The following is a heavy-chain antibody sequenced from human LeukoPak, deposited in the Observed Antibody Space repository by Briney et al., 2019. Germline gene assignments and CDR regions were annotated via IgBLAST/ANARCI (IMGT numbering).Heavy chain of an antibody. Sequence: SETLSLTCTVSGGSISSGDYYWSWIRQPPGKGLERIGYIYYSGSTYYNPSLKSRVTISVDTSKNQFSLKLSSVTAADTAVYYCARVGLGDYYDYWGQGTLVTVSS. CDR2: IYYSGST. J-gene: IGHJ4*02. V-gene: IGHV4-30-4*01. D-gene: IGHD3-10*01. CDR3: ARVGLGDYYDY. CDR1: GGSISSGDYY.